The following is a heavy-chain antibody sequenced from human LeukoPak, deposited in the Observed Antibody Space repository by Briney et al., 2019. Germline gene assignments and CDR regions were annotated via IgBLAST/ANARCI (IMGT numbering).Heavy chain of an antibody. V-gene: IGHV3-20*04. J-gene: IGHJ4*02. D-gene: IGHD6-19*01. CDR1: GFTFDDYG. Sequence: GGSLRLSCAASGFTFDDYGMSWVRQAPGKGLEWVSGINWNGGSTGYADSAKGRFTISRDNAKNSLYLQMNSLRAEDTALYYCASDSSGWYAFDYWGQGTLITVSS. CDR3: ASDSSGWYAFDY. CDR2: INWNGGST.